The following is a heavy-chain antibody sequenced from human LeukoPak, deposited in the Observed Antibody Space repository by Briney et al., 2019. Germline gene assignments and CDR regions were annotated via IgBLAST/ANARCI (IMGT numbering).Heavy chain of an antibody. CDR3: ARIVGATNY. CDR2: ISYDGSNK. D-gene: IGHD1-26*01. Sequence: GGSLRLSCAASGFTFSNNWMTWVRQAPGKGLEWVAVISYDGSNKYYADSVKGRFTISRDNSKNTLYLQMNSLRAEDTAVYYCARIVGATNYWGQGTLVTVSS. J-gene: IGHJ4*02. V-gene: IGHV3-30-3*01. CDR1: GFTFSNNW.